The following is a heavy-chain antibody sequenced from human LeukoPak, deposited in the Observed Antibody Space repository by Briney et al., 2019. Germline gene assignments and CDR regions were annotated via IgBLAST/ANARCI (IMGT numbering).Heavy chain of an antibody. CDR3: ARTHRTSTGLDP. J-gene: IGHJ5*02. D-gene: IGHD1-1*01. CDR1: GGSISSGGYY. CDR2: IYYSGST. V-gene: IGHV4-31*03. Sequence: PSETLSLTCTVSGGSISSGGYYWSWIRQHPGKGLEWIGYIYYSGSTYYNPSLKSRVTISVDTSKNQFSLKLSSVTAADTAVYYCARTHRTSTGLDPWGQGTLVTVSS.